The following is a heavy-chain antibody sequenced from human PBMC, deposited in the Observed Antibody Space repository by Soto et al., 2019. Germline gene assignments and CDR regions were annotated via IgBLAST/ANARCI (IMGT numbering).Heavy chain of an antibody. D-gene: IGHD1-1*01. CDR2: TYYRSRWYN. CDR1: VDSVSGDSAA. J-gene: IGHJ6*03. CDR3: AGTTSHHWLYMDV. Sequence: SQTLSLTCAISVDSVSGDSAAWNWVRLSPSRGLEWLARTYYRSRWYNDYAVSVRSRITVNADTSKNQFSLQLTSVTPEDTAIYFCAGTTSHHWLYMDVWGRGTTVTVSS. V-gene: IGHV6-1*01.